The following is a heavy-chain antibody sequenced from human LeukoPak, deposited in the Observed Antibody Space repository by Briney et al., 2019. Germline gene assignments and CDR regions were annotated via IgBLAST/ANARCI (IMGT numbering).Heavy chain of an antibody. V-gene: IGHV1-18*01. CDR1: GYTFTSYG. CDR2: ISAYNGNT. CDR3: ARLSRVAAAGTGFDY. J-gene: IGHJ4*02. Sequence: ASVKVSCKASGYTFTSYGISWVRQAPGQGLEWMGWISAYNGNTNYAQKLQGRVTMTTDTSTSTAYMELRSLRSDDTAVYCCARLSRVAAAGTGFDYWGQGTLVTVSS. D-gene: IGHD6-13*01.